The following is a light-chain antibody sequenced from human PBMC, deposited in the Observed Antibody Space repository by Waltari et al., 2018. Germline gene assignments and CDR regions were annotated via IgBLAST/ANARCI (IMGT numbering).Light chain of an antibody. Sequence: DIQMTQSPSPLSASIGDRVTITCQASQDISIYVNWYQQKPGKAPRLLIYDASTLESGVPSRFTGSGSGTDFTFTINSLQPEDIATYYCLQYDNIPPYTFGQGTKLEIK. CDR2: DAS. V-gene: IGKV1-33*01. CDR1: QDISIY. J-gene: IGKJ2*01. CDR3: LQYDNIPPYT.